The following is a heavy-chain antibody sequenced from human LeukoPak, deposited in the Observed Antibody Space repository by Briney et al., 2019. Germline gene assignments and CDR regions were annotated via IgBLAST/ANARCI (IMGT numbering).Heavy chain of an antibody. V-gene: IGHV3-11*01. CDR1: GFTFNDYY. Sequence: GASLRPSCAASGFTFNDYYMRWIRQAPGKGLEWLSYINIGGTNTHYADSVKGRFTISRDNAKKSLYLEMNNLRAEDTAVYYCATDGAGFDTWGQGVLVTVSS. CDR3: ATDGAGFDT. D-gene: IGHD3-16*01. CDR2: INIGGTNT. J-gene: IGHJ5*02.